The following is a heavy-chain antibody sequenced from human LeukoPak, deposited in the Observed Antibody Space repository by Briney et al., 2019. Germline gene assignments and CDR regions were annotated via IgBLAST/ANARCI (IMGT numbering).Heavy chain of an antibody. V-gene: IGHV3-21*01. CDR2: ISSSGTYI. D-gene: IGHD3-22*01. CDR3: ATYYYDSDGYKHFDY. CDR1: GFTYSSYS. J-gene: IGHJ4*02. Sequence: GGSLRLSCAASGFTYSSYSMKWVRQAPGKGLEWASSISSSGTYIYYTDSVKGRFTISRDNAKKSLYLQMNSLRAEDTAVYYCATYYYDSDGYKHFDYWGQGTLVTVSS.